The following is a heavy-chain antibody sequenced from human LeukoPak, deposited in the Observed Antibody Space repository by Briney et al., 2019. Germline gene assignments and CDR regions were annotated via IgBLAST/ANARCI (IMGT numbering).Heavy chain of an antibody. D-gene: IGHD3-22*01. CDR3: ARVPGHYYDSSGTPVDY. V-gene: IGHV1-69*13. J-gene: IGHJ4*02. CDR1: GGTFSSYA. Sequence: SVKVSCKASGGTFSSYAFSWVRQAPGQGLEWMGGIIPIVGTTNYAQMFQGRVTITADESTSTAYMELSSLRSEDTAVYYCARVPGHYYDSSGTPVDYWGQGTLVTVSS. CDR2: IIPIVGTT.